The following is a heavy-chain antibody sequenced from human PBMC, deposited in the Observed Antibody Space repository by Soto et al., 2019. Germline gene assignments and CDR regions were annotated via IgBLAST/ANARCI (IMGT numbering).Heavy chain of an antibody. CDR3: ARRSFCSGGACNPAFWVFDI. CDR2: IYPGDSDT. V-gene: IGHV5-51*01. CDR1: GYSFTNYW. J-gene: IGHJ3*02. D-gene: IGHD2-8*02. Sequence: PGESLKISCKGSGYSFTNYWIVWVRQMPGKGLEWMGMIYPGDSDTRYSPSFQGQVTISADKSTSTAYLQWRASDTAIYYCARRSFCSGGACNPAFWVFDIWGQGTMVTVSS.